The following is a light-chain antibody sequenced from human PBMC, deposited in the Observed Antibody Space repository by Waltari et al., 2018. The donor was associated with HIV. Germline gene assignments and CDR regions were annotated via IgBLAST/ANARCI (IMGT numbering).Light chain of an antibody. CDR2: DTS. V-gene: IGKV3-20*01. Sequence: ETIMTQSPGTLSLSPGERGTLSCRVHPGLDGKFLAWYRQRPGQSPRVLIYDTSIRATGVPDRFSGSGSGTEFTLTISGLEPEDSAVYYCHQYEDSPPGTFGQGTKVEVK. CDR3: HQYEDSPPGT. CDR1: PGLDGKF. J-gene: IGKJ1*01.